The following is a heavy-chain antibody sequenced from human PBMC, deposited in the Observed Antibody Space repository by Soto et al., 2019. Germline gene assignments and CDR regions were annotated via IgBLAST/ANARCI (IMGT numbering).Heavy chain of an antibody. D-gene: IGHD6-6*01. CDR1: GCSISSSSYD. Sequence: SESLSLTCPVSGCSISSSSYDWDWIRQPPGKGLEWIGSIYYSGSTYYNPSLKSRVTISVDTSKNQFSLKLSSVTAADTAVYSCARHNRIVARRREPGGYCGMDVWGQGTTVTVSS. CDR3: ARHNRIVARRREPGGYCGMDV. V-gene: IGHV4-39*01. J-gene: IGHJ6*02. CDR2: IYYSGST.